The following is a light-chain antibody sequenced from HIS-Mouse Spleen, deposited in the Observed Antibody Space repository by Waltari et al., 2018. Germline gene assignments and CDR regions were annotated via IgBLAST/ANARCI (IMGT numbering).Light chain of an antibody. V-gene: IGLV2-8*01. CDR2: EVS. CDR3: SSYAGSNNLV. J-gene: IGLJ3*02. CDR1: SSDVGGYNY. Sequence: QSALTQPPSASGSPGQSVTISCTGTSSDVGGYNYVSWYQQHPGKAPKLMIYEVSSGPSGVPDRFSGSKSGTTASLTVSGLQAEDEADYYCSSYAGSNNLVFGGGTKLTVL.